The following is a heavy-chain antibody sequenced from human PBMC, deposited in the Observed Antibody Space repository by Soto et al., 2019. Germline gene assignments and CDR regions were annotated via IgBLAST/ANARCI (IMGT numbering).Heavy chain of an antibody. CDR1: GYSFTSYW. J-gene: IGHJ4*02. CDR3: ARVRDDDCGGDCKSGDY. Sequence: PGESLKISCKGSGYSFTSYWIGWVRQMPGEGLEWMGIIYPGDSETRYVPSFQGQVTISADKSISTTFLQWSSLKASDTAMYFCARVRDDDCGGDCKSGDYWGQGTLVTVSS. V-gene: IGHV5-51*01. CDR2: IYPGDSET. D-gene: IGHD2-21*02.